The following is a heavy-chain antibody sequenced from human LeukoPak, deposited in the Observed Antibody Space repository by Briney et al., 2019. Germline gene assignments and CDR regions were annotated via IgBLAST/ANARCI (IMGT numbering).Heavy chain of an antibody. V-gene: IGHV1-69*05. Sequence: SVKVSCKASGYTFTSYDINWVRQATGQGLEWMGRIIPIFGTANYAQKFQGRVTITTDESTSTAYMELSSLRSEDTAVYYCASETYYYDSSGYDSAFDIWGQGTMVTVSS. J-gene: IGHJ3*02. CDR1: GYTFTSYD. CDR2: IIPIFGTA. D-gene: IGHD3-22*01. CDR3: ASETYYYDSSGYDSAFDI.